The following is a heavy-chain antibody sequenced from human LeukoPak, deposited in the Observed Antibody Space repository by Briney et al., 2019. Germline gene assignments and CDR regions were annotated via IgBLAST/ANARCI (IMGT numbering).Heavy chain of an antibody. CDR2: IYYRERT. J-gene: IGHJ4*02. D-gene: IGHD2-2*01. V-gene: IGHV4-59*07. CDR3: ARVLGCSTTSCYAAYIDS. Sequence: SDTLSLTCTVSGGSISRYYWIWIRQPPGKGLEWIGYIYYRERTNYNPSLKSRVTISVDTSKNQFSLKLSSVTAADTAVYYCARVLGCSTTSCYAAYIDSWGQGTLVTVSS. CDR1: GGSISRYY.